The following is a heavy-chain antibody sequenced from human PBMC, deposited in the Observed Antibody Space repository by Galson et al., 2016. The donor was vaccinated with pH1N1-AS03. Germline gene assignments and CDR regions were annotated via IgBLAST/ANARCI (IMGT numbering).Heavy chain of an antibody. V-gene: IGHV1-69*06. CDR3: ARGLTYHFGSGSVF. Sequence: SVKVSCKASGGTLNNYAVNWVRQAPGQGLEWMGGISPIFGSANHAQKFQGRVTITADICTNTAYMELSGLSSEDTAVYYCARGLTYHFGSGSVFWGQGTLVTVSS. D-gene: IGHD3-10*01. CDR2: ISPIFGSA. CDR1: GGTLNNYA. J-gene: IGHJ4*02.